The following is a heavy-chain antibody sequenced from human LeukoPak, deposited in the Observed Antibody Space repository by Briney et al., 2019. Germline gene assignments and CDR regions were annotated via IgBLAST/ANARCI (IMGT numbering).Heavy chain of an antibody. D-gene: IGHD3-22*01. CDR2: IGTAGDT. CDR1: GFTFSSYD. CDR3: ARVGIVSDAFDI. V-gene: IGHV3-13*01. J-gene: IGHJ3*02. Sequence: GGSLRLSCAASGFTFSSYDMHWVRQATGKGLKWVSAIGTAGDTYYPGSVKGRFTISRENAKNSLYLQMNSLRAGDTAVYYCARVGIVSDAFDIWGQGTMVTVSS.